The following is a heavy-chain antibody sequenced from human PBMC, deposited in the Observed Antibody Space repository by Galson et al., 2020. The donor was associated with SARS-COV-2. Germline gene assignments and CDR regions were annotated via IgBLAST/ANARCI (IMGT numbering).Heavy chain of an antibody. Sequence: GGSLRLSCAASGFTFSTYGMHWVRQAPGKGLEWVAVIWYDGSNQYFGDSVKGRFTISRDNSKNTLFLQMNTLRAEDTAVYYCAREMVRGGHSAFDLWCRGTLGTGSS. J-gene: IGHJ2*01. CDR1: GFTFSTYG. V-gene: IGHV3-33*01. CDR2: IWYDGSNQ. D-gene: IGHD3-10*01. CDR3: AREMVRGGHSAFDL.